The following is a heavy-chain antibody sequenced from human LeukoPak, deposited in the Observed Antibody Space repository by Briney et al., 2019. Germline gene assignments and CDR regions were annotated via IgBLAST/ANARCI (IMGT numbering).Heavy chain of an antibody. Sequence: ASVKVSCKASGYTFTGYYMHWVRQAPGQGLEWMGWINPNSGGTNYAQKLQGRVTMTTDTSTSTAYMELRSLRSDDTAVYYCARIRRGYGSGSGYYYYMDVWQRDHGHHLL. J-gene: IGHJ6*03. D-gene: IGHD3-10*01. CDR2: INPNSGGT. CDR1: GYTFTGYY. CDR3: ARIRRGYGSGSGYYYYMDV. V-gene: IGHV1-2*02.